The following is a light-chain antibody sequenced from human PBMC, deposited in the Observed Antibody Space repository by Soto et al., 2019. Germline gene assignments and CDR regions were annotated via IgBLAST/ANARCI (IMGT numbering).Light chain of an antibody. CDR3: SSYADTNNLV. CDR1: SSDIGGYNF. Sequence: QIVLTQPPSASGSPGQSVTISCTGTSSDIGGYNFVSWYQQHPGKAPKLMIDEVNKRPSGVPDRFSGSKSGNTASLTVSGLQAEDEADYYCSSYADTNNLVFGGGTKLTVL. CDR2: EVN. J-gene: IGLJ2*01. V-gene: IGLV2-8*01.